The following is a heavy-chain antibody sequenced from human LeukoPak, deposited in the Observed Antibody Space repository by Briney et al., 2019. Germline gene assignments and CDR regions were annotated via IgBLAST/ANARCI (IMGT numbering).Heavy chain of an antibody. D-gene: IGHD4-11*01. J-gene: IGHJ4*02. CDR2: ISYDGSNK. V-gene: IGHV3-30*18. CDR1: GFTFSRHW. Sequence: RPGGSLRLSCAASGFTFSRHWMTWVRQAPGKGLEWVAVISYDGSNKYYADSVKGRFTISRDNSKNTLYLQMNSLRAEDTAVYYCAKDWSTVTTWAIGDYWGQGTLVTVSS. CDR3: AKDWSTVTTWAIGDY.